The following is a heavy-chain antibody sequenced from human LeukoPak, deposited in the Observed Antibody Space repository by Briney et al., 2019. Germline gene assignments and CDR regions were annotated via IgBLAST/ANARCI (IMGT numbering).Heavy chain of an antibody. D-gene: IGHD6-19*01. Sequence: ASVRVSCKASGYTFTAYHIYWVRQAPGQGLEWMGWINPNSGGTNSAQKFQGRVTMTRDTSITTAYMELSRLTSDDTAVYYCAMYSSGWSTLLSWGRGTLVIVSS. CDR3: AMYSSGWSTLLS. CDR2: INPNSGGT. J-gene: IGHJ5*02. V-gene: IGHV1-2*02. CDR1: GYTFTAYH.